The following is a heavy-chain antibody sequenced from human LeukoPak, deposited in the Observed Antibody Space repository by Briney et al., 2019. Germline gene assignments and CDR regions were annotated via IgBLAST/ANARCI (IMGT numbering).Heavy chain of an antibody. D-gene: IGHD2/OR15-2a*01. J-gene: IGHJ4*02. CDR2: IYYSGST. CDR1: GGSMSSYY. CDR3: ARLSTLKYYFDY. Sequence: SETLSLTCNVSGGSMSSYYWSWTRQPPGKGLEWIGYIYYSGSTNYNPSLESRVTISVDTSKNQFSLKLSSVTAADTPVYYCARLSTLKYYFDYWGQGTLVTVSS. V-gene: IGHV4-59*08.